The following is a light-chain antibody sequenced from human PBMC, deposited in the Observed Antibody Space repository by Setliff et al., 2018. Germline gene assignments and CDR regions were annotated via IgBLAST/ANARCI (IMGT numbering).Light chain of an antibody. CDR1: DSDVGGFNL. Sequence: QSALTQPASVSGSPGQSITISCTGTDSDVGGFNLVSWYQQHPGKAPKFMIYDVSNRPSGVSNRFSGSKSGNTASLTISGLQAEDEADYYCSSYSSSNIPVVFGTGTKVTVL. J-gene: IGLJ1*01. V-gene: IGLV2-14*03. CDR3: SSYSSSNIPVV. CDR2: DVS.